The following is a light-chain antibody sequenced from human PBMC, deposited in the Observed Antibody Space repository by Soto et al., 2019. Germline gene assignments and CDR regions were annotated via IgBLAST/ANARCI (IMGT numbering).Light chain of an antibody. Sequence: DIQMTQSPSTLSASMGDRVTITCRASQSINSWLAWYQQRPGKAPNLLIYDASTLERGVPSRFSGSGSGTEFTLTISSLQPDDFATYYCQQYSGYSTFGQGTRVEIK. CDR2: DAS. V-gene: IGKV1-5*01. CDR3: QQYSGYST. CDR1: QSINSW. J-gene: IGKJ1*01.